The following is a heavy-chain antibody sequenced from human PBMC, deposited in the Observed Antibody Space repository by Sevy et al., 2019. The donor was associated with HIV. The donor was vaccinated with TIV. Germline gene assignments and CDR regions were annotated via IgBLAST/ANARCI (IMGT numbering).Heavy chain of an antibody. CDR2: YDPEDGET. V-gene: IGHV1-24*01. D-gene: IGHD3-22*01. CDR3: ATSPDYYDSRRDAFGI. Sequence: ASVKVSCKVSGYSVSDLSIHWVRQAPGKGLEWMGGYDPEDGETIYAQKFQGRVTMTEDTSTDTAYMELSSLRSEDTAVYYCATSPDYYDSRRDAFGIWGQGTMVTVSS. CDR1: GYSVSDLS. J-gene: IGHJ3*02.